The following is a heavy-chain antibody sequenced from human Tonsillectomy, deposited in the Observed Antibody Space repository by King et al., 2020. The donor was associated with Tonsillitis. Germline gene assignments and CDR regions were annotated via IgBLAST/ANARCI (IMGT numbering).Heavy chain of an antibody. CDR2: ISWDSGSI. J-gene: IGHJ6*04. CDR1: GFTFDDYS. CDR3: AKARARSYYGSGSNGLDV. D-gene: IGHD3-10*01. Sequence: QLVQSGGGLVQPGRSLRLSCAASGFTFDDYSMHWVRQAPGKGLGWGSGISWDSGSIGYADSVKGRFTIARDNAKNSLYLQMNSLRAEATALYYCAKARARSYYGSGSNGLDVWGKGTTVTVSS. V-gene: IGHV3-9*01.